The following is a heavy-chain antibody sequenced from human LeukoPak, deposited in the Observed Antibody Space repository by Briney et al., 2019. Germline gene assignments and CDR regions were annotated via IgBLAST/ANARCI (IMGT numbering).Heavy chain of an antibody. Sequence: ASETLSLTCTVSGGSISRDYWSWIRQPPGKGLEWIGYIYYTGSTNYNPSFKSRVTISVDASKNQFSLKLSSVTAADTAVYYCARDRPGGSSLDYWGQGTLVTVSS. J-gene: IGHJ4*02. CDR3: ARDRPGGSSLDY. CDR2: IYYTGST. CDR1: GGSISRDY. D-gene: IGHD6-13*01. V-gene: IGHV4-59*01.